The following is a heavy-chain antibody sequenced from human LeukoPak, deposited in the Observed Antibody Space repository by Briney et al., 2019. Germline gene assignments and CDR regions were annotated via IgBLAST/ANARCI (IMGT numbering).Heavy chain of an antibody. V-gene: IGHV4-39*01. D-gene: IGHD3-22*01. CDR1: GGSISSSSYY. J-gene: IGHJ4*02. Sequence: PSETLSLTCTVSGGSISSSSYYWGWIRQPPGKGLEWIGSIYYSGSTYYNPSLKSRVTISVDTSKNQFSLKLSSVTAADTAVYYRAGIDYYDSSGIENYWGQGTLVTVSS. CDR2: IYYSGST. CDR3: AGIDYYDSSGIENY.